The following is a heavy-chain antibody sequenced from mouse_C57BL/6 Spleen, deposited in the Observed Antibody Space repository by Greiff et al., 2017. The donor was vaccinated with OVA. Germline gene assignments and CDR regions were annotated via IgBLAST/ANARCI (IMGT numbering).Heavy chain of an antibody. CDR3: ARQRGNFAWFAY. CDR1: GFTFSDYY. J-gene: IGHJ3*01. V-gene: IGHV5-12*01. Sequence: EVQLVESGGGLVQPGGSLKLSCAASGFTFSDYYMYWVRQTPEKRLEWVAYISNGGGSTYYPDTVKGRFTISRDNAKNTLYLQMSRLKSEDTAMYYCARQRGNFAWFAYWGQGTLVTVSA. CDR2: ISNGGGST. D-gene: IGHD2-1*01.